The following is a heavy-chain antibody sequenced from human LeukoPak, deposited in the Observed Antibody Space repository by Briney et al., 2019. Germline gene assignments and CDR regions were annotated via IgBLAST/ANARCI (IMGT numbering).Heavy chain of an antibody. CDR2: VDAEDGET. CDR3: ATGTIFGVVTDAFDI. Sequence: GATVKISCKASRYTFTDLYIHRVQQAPGKGLEWMGRVDAEDGETIYAEKFQGRLTITADTSKDTAHMELRSLRYEDAAVYYCATGTIFGVVTDAFDIWGQGTMVAVSS. V-gene: IGHV1-69-2*01. D-gene: IGHD3-3*01. J-gene: IGHJ3*02. CDR1: RYTFTDLY.